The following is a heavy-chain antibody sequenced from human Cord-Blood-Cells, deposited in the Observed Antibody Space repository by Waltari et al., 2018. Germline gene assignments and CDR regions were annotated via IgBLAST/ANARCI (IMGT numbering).Heavy chain of an antibody. CDR3: ASGTGGGYGMDV. Sequence: QVQLVLSGAEVTKPGASVNVSCKASGYPFTGYYMPTVRQAPGQGLEWMGWINPNSGGTNYAQKFQGRVTMTRDTSISTAYMELSRLRSDDTAVYYCASGTGGGYGMDVWGQGTTVTVSS. D-gene: IGHD2-15*01. CDR1: GYPFTGYY. CDR2: INPNSGGT. V-gene: IGHV1-2*02. J-gene: IGHJ6*02.